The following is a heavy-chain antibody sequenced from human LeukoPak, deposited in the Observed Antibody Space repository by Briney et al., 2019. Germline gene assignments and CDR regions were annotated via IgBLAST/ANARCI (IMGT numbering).Heavy chain of an antibody. CDR2: ISYDGSNK. CDR3: ARGPGPIAGAKNPFDI. D-gene: IGHD1-26*01. V-gene: IGHV3-30*01. CDR1: GLTFSSYA. J-gene: IGHJ3*02. Sequence: GRSLRLSCAASGLTFSSYAMHWVRQAPGKGLEWVAVISYDGSNKYYADSVKGRFTISGDKSKNTLYLQMNSLRPEDTAFYYCARGPGPIAGAKNPFDIWGQRTMVTVSS.